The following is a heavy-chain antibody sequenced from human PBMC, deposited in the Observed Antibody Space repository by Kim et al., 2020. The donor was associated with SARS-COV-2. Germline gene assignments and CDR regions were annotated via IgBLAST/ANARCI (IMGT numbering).Heavy chain of an antibody. CDR2: VYHSGTT. Sequence: SETLSLTCTVSGDSISSSFNYGGWIRQPPGKGLEWIGSVYHSGTTYDSPSLKSRVTVSVDTSKNEFSLKVTSVTAADTAVYFCARLPHDSSGYVDCWGQGILVTVSS. CDR3: ARLPHDSSGYVDC. J-gene: IGHJ4*02. CDR1: GDSISSSFNY. D-gene: IGHD3-22*01. V-gene: IGHV4-39*01.